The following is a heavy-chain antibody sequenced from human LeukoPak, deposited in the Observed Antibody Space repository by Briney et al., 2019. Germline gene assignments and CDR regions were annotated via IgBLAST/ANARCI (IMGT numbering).Heavy chain of an antibody. CDR3: AKGSIAVTAYYFDF. Sequence: PGGSLRLSCAASGFTFSTYAMSWVRQAPGKGLEWVSTISGSGGSTSYADSVMGRFTISRDNSKNTLYLQMNTLRAEDTAIYYCAKGSIAVTAYYFDFWGQGTLVTVSS. D-gene: IGHD6-19*01. V-gene: IGHV3-23*01. CDR1: GFTFSTYA. J-gene: IGHJ4*02. CDR2: ISGSGGST.